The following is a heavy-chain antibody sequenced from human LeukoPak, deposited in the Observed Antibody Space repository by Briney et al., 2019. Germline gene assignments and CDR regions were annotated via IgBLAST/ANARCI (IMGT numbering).Heavy chain of an antibody. Sequence: ASETLSLTCAVYGGSFSDYYWSWVRQSPGEGLEWIGEINHSGTSRYSLSLKNRLTISMDTSKNQFSLKLRSVTAADTAKYYCARSYYYDGFDYSLGFWGQGTLVTVSS. J-gene: IGHJ4*02. CDR1: GGSFSDYY. CDR2: INHSGTS. V-gene: IGHV4-34*01. CDR3: ARSYYYDGFDYSLGF. D-gene: IGHD3-22*01.